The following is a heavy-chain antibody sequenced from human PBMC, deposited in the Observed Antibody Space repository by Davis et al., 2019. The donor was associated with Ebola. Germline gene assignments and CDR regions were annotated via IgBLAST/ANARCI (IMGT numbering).Heavy chain of an antibody. D-gene: IGHD3-22*01. CDR2: IIPIFGTA. J-gene: IGHJ6*02. CDR1: GGTFSSYA. Sequence: SVKVSCKASGGTFSSYAISWVRQAPGQGLEWMGGIIPIFGTANYAQKFQGRVTITADESTSTAYMELSSLRSEDTAVYYCARAPSYYYDSSGYYYYYGMDVWGQGTTVTVSS. CDR3: ARAPSYYYDSSGYYYYYGMDV. V-gene: IGHV1-69*13.